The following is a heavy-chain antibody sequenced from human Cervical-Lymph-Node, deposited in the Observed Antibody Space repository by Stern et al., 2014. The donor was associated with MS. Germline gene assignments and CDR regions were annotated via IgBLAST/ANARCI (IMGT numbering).Heavy chain of an antibody. D-gene: IGHD2-15*01. CDR3: ANIGGIAIT. CDR1: RFSFSLYA. J-gene: IGHJ5*02. CDR2: VSASGGLP. V-gene: IGHV3-23*04. Sequence: VQLVQSGGDLVQPGGSLRLSCTASRFSFSLYAMSWVRQAPGKGLEWISTVSASGGLPYYADSVKGRFTISRDNSKNTLYLQMNSLTVEDTAVYYCANIGGIAITWGQGTLVTVSS.